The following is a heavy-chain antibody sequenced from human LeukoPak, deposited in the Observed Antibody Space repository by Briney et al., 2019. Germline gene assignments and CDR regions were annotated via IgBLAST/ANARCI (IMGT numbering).Heavy chain of an antibody. CDR3: AKQGSGSYYNFDY. Sequence: PGGSLRLSCAASGFTFSSYAMSWVCQAPGKGLEWVSAISGSGGSTYSADSVKGRFTISRDNSKNTVYLQMNSLRAEDTAVYYCAKQGSGSYYNFDYWGQGTLVTVSS. CDR2: ISGSGGST. CDR1: GFTFSSYA. J-gene: IGHJ4*02. D-gene: IGHD3-10*01. V-gene: IGHV3-23*01.